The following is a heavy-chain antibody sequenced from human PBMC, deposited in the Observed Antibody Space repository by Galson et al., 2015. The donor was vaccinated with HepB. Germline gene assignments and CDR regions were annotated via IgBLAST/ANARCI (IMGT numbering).Heavy chain of an antibody. J-gene: IGHJ5*02. CDR3: ARGAITWVQLSEKYFDP. D-gene: IGHD1-1*01. CDR1: GYSFTNYY. CDR2: INPSGGDT. Sequence: SVKVSCKASGYSFTNYYIHWVRQAPGQGLEWVGMINPSGGDTRYSQKFQGRITMTRDTSTTTVYMELSSLRSEDTAVFFCARGAITWVQLSEKYFDPWGQGTLVTVSS. V-gene: IGHV1-46*01.